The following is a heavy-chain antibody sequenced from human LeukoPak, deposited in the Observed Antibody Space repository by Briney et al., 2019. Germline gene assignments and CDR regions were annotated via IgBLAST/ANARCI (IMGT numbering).Heavy chain of an antibody. D-gene: IGHD6-19*01. V-gene: IGHV3-7*01. J-gene: IGHJ4*02. CDR2: IKRDGNDK. CDR3: ARALYTSGWYPDYFDY. CDR1: GFAFSNYW. Sequence: GGSLRLSCAASGFAFSNYWMTWVRQAPGKGLEWVANIKRDGNDKYYVDSVKGRFTISRDNAENSLYLEVNSLRAEDTAVYYYARALYTSGWYPDYFDYWGQGTLVTVSS.